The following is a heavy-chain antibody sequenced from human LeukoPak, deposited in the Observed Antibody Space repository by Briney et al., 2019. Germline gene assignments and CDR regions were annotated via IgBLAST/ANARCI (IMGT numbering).Heavy chain of an antibody. CDR3: AKGSGSYYRTSFDY. Sequence: GGSLRLSWAASGFTFSSYAMSWVRQAPGKGLEWVSAISGSGGSTYYADSVKGRFTISRDNSKNTLYLQMNSLRAEDTAVYYCAKGSGSYYRTSFDYWGQGTLVTVSS. J-gene: IGHJ4*02. D-gene: IGHD3-10*01. CDR1: GFTFSSYA. V-gene: IGHV3-23*01. CDR2: ISGSGGST.